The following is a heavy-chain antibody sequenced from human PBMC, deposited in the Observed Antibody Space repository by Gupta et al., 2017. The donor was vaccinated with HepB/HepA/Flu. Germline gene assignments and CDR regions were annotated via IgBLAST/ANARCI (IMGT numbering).Heavy chain of an antibody. CDR3: ARDPAYDSSGLGYQ. CDR1: GETTLTGGFY. D-gene: IGHD3-22*01. V-gene: IGHV4-31*03. CDR2: IYDSGTT. J-gene: IGHJ4*02. Sequence: QVQLQESGPRLVKPSQTLSLTCTVSGETTLTGGFYWSWIRQHPGKGLEWVGYIYDSGTTYYKPSLKSRLTMSLDTSINQFSLTLTSVTAADTAVYYCARDPAYDSSGLGYQWGPGILVTVSS.